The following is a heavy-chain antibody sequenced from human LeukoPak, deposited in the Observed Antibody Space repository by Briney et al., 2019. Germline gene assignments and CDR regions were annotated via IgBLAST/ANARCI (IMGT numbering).Heavy chain of an antibody. Sequence: PGGSLRLSCAASGFTFSGYAMSWVRQAPGKGLEWVANIKQDGSGKNYVDSVRGRFTISRDNAKNSLHLQMNSLRVEDTAVYYCARDNQYGWGSYFSWGQGTLVIVSS. CDR3: ARDNQYGWGSYFS. D-gene: IGHD3-10*01. CDR1: GFTFSGYA. J-gene: IGHJ4*02. CDR2: IKQDGSGK. V-gene: IGHV3-7*05.